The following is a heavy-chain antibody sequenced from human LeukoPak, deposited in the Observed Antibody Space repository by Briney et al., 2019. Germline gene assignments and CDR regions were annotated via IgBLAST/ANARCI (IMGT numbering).Heavy chain of an antibody. J-gene: IGHJ4*02. CDR1: GYTLTELS. D-gene: IGHD3-10*01. CDR2: FDPEDGET. Sequence: ASEKVSCKVSGYTLTELSMHWVRQAPGKGLEWMGGFDPEDGETIYAQKFQGRVTMTEDTSTDTAYMELSSLRSEDTAVYYCATVVAYYYGSGSYPFDYWGQGTLVTVSS. CDR3: ATVVAYYYGSGSYPFDY. V-gene: IGHV1-24*01.